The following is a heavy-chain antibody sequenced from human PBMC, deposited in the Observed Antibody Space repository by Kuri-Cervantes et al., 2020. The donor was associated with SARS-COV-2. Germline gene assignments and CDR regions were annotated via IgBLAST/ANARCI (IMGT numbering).Heavy chain of an antibody. V-gene: IGHV1-69*06. J-gene: IGHJ6*04. CDR2: NIPIFGTA. CDR1: GGTFSSYA. D-gene: IGHD2-15*01. Sequence: SVKVSCKASGGTFSSYAISWVRQAPGQGLEWMGGNIPIFGTANYAQNFQGRVTITADKSTSTAYMKLSRLRSEDTAVYYCASSNAGYCSGGSCYSNYGMDVWGKGTTVTVSS. CDR3: ASSNAGYCSGGSCYSNYGMDV.